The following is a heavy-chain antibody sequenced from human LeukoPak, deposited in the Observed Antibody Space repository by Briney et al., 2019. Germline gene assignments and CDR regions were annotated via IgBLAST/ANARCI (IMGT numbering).Heavy chain of an antibody. V-gene: IGHV3-15*01. CDR1: GFTFSSYS. D-gene: IGHD6-6*01. CDR2: IKSKTDGGTT. Sequence: GGSLRLSCAASGFTFSSYSMNWVRQAPGKGLEWVGRIKSKTDGGTTDYTGPVKGRFTITRDDSKNTLYLQMNSLKTEDTAVYYCLTHSTSSAPNYWGQGTLVTVSS. CDR3: LTHSTSSAPNY. J-gene: IGHJ4*02.